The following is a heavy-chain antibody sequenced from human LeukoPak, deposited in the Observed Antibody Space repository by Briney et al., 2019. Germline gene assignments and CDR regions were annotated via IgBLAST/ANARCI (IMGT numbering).Heavy chain of an antibody. CDR3: AQGFSSGWYPY. Sequence: GGSLRLSCAVSGFSVSSFGMSWVRQAPGKGLEWISAISLNGETTWYADSVKGRFIIPRDNSKNTLYLQLTSLRAEDTAVYYCAQGFSSGWYPYWGQGSLVSVSS. CDR1: GFSVSSFG. J-gene: IGHJ4*02. CDR2: ISLNGETT. V-gene: IGHV3-23*01. D-gene: IGHD6-19*01.